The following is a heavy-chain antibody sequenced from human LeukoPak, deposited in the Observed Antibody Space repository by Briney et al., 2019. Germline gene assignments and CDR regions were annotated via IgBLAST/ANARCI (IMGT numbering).Heavy chain of an antibody. Sequence: GGSLRLSCAASGFTFSFYGMHWVRQAPGKGLEWVAVISHDGNNKDYADSVKGRFTISRDNSKNTVYLQINSLRAEDTAVYYCARVSPAIVVVTGTGAPDYWGQGTLVTVSS. CDR1: GFTFSFYG. J-gene: IGHJ4*02. CDR3: ARVSPAIVVVTGTGAPDY. D-gene: IGHD2-21*02. V-gene: IGHV3-30*03. CDR2: ISHDGNNK.